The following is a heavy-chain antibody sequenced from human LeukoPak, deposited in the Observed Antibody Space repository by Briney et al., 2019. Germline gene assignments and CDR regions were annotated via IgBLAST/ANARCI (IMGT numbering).Heavy chain of an antibody. CDR3: ARDRGGYCSSTSCSFNDAFDI. V-gene: IGHV3-33*01. CDR1: GFTFSSYG. J-gene: IGHJ3*02. D-gene: IGHD2-2*01. Sequence: PGRSLRLSCAASGFTFSSYGMHWVRQAPGKGLEWEAVIWYVGSNKYYADSVKGRFTIYRDNYKHTLYLQMNSLRAEDTAVYYCARDRGGYCSSTSCSFNDAFDIWGQGTMVTVPS. CDR2: IWYVGSNK.